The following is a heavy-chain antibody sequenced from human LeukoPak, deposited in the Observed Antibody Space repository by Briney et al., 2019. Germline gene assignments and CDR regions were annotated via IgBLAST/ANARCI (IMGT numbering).Heavy chain of an antibody. Sequence: GGSLRLSCAASGFIFSTYSMNWVRQAPGKGLEWVSCISSSSNSIYYADSVKGRFTISRDNAKNSLYLQMNSLRAEDTAVYYCARAQNPYGSGSYFDYWGQGTLVTVSS. V-gene: IGHV3-48*01. D-gene: IGHD3-10*01. J-gene: IGHJ4*02. CDR1: GFIFSTYS. CDR3: ARAQNPYGSGSYFDY. CDR2: ISSSSNSI.